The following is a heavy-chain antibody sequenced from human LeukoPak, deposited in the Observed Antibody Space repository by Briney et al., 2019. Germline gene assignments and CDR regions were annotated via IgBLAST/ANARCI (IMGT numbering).Heavy chain of an antibody. CDR1: GYTFTSYY. CDR3: ARARVSGGYYFGY. V-gene: IGHV1-46*01. D-gene: IGHD3-22*01. Sequence: ASVKVSCKASGYTFTSYYMHWVRQAPGQGLEWMGIINPSGGSTSYAQKFQGRATMTRDTSTSTVYMELSGLRSEDTAVYYCARARVSGGYYFGYWGQGTLVTVSS. J-gene: IGHJ4*02. CDR2: INPSGGST.